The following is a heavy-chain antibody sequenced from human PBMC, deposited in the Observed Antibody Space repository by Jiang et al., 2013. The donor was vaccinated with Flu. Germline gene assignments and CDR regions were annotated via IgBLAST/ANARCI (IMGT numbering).Heavy chain of an antibody. CDR1: GYSFSGQY. CDR2: INPGGGGT. D-gene: IGHD2-21*02. V-gene: IGHV1-46*01. CDR3: ARTKSCGGVCYYFDL. Sequence: GAEVKKPGASLKISCTASGYSFSGQYLHWVRQAPGQGLEWMALINPGGGGTSYAQKFQGRVTMTRDTSTSTVYLELSSLTPEDTAVYYCARTKSCGGVCYYFDLWGQGT. J-gene: IGHJ4*02.